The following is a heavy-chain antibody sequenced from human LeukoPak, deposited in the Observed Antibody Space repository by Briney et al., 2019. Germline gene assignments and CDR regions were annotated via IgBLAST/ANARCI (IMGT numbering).Heavy chain of an antibody. J-gene: IGHJ4*02. D-gene: IGHD6-19*01. V-gene: IGHV3-21*01. CDR3: AREQSVADFDS. CDR1: GFTFSSYI. Sequence: PGGSLRLPCAASGFTFSSYILNWVRQAPGKGLEWVSSISSNSNYIYYADSVKGRFTISRDNAKNSLYLQMNSLRAEDTAVYYCAREQSVADFDSWGQGTLVTVSS. CDR2: ISSNSNYI.